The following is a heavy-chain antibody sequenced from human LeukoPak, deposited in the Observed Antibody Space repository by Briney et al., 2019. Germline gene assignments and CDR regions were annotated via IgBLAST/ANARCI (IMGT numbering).Heavy chain of an antibody. Sequence: ASVKVSCKASGYTFTAYYIHWVRQAPGQGLEWMGIINPSGGSTTYSQKFKGRVTMTRDMSTSTVYMELSSLRSEDTAVYYCARDDRGYTGYDTFDYWGQGTLVTVSS. CDR3: ARDDRGYTGYDTFDY. D-gene: IGHD5-12*01. V-gene: IGHV1-46*01. CDR1: GYTFTAYY. J-gene: IGHJ4*02. CDR2: INPSGGST.